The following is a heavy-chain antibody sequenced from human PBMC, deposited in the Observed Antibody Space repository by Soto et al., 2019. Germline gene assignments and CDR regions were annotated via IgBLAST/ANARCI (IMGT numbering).Heavy chain of an antibody. CDR1: GFTFDDYT. V-gene: IGHV3-43*01. Sequence: EVQLVESGGVVVQPGGSLRLSCAASGFTFDDYTMHWVRQAPGKGLEWVSLISWDGGSTYYADSVKGRFTISRDNSKNSLYLQMNSLRTEDTALYYCAKDERRVLGSSSEFDYWGQGTLVTVSS. CDR2: ISWDGGST. CDR3: AKDERRVLGSSSEFDY. D-gene: IGHD6-6*01. J-gene: IGHJ4*02.